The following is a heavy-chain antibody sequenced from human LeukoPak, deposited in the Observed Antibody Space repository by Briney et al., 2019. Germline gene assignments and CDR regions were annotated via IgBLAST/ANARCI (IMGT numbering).Heavy chain of an antibody. D-gene: IGHD5-12*01. J-gene: IGHJ4*02. CDR3: AKWDIVATPNLDY. CDR2: IRYDGSNK. Sequence: GGSLRLSCAASGFTFSSYGMHWVRQAPGKGLEWVAFIRYDGSNKYYADSVKGRSTISRDNSKNTLYLQMNSLRAEDTAVYYCAKWDIVATPNLDYWGQGTLVTVSS. CDR1: GFTFSSYG. V-gene: IGHV3-30*02.